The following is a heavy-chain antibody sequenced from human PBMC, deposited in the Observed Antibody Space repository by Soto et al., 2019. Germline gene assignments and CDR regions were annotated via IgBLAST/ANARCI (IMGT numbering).Heavy chain of an antibody. D-gene: IGHD6-13*01. CDR2: IWYDGSNK. J-gene: IGHJ5*02. CDR3: ARGGRFSSHKRYNWFDP. CDR1: GFTFSSYG. Sequence: QVQLVESGGGVVQPGRSLRLSCAASGFTFSSYGMHWVRQAPGKGLEWVAVIWYDGSNKYYADSVKGRFTISRDNSKNTLYLQMNSLRAEDTAVYYCARGGRFSSHKRYNWFDPWGQGTLVTVSS. V-gene: IGHV3-33*01.